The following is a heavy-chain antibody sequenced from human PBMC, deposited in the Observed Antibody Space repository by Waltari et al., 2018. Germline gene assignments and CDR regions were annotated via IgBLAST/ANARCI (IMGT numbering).Heavy chain of an antibody. CDR3: ARAKGLNAFDI. V-gene: IGHV3-21*01. Sequence: EVQLVESGGGLVKPGGSLRLSCAASGFTISSSTLHWFRQAPGKGLEWVSSISSSSSYFYYADSVKGRFTISRDNARNSLCLQMNSLRAEDTAVYYCARAKGLNAFDIWGQGTMVTVSS. CDR1: GFTISSST. J-gene: IGHJ3*02. CDR2: ISSSSSYF.